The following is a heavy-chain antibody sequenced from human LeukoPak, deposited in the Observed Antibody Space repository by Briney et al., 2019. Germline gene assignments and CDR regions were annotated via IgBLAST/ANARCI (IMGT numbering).Heavy chain of an antibody. V-gene: IGHV3-33*01. D-gene: IGHD6-6*01. CDR3: ARDDLGVNIAARPDY. J-gene: IGHJ4*02. Sequence: GGSLRLSCAASGFTFSSYGMHWVRQAPGKGLEWVAVIWYDGSNKYYADSVKGRFTISRDNSKNTLYLQMNSLRAEDTAVYYCARDDLGVNIAARPDYWGQGTLVTVSS. CDR2: IWYDGSNK. CDR1: GFTFSSYG.